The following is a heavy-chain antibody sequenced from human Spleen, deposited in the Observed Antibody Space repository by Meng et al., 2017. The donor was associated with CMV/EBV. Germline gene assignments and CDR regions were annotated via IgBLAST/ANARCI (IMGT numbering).Heavy chain of an antibody. D-gene: IGHD4-23*01. V-gene: IGHV3-7*02. CDR3: ARGSLYGGNSDYYY. J-gene: IGHJ4*02. CDR2: IKQDGSEK. CDR1: GFTFSGSA. Sequence: GGSLRLSCVASGFTFSGSAMHWVRQASGKGLEWVANIKQDGSEKYYVDSVKGRFTISRDNAKSSLYLQMNSLRVEDTAVYYCARGSLYGGNSDYYYWGQGTLVTVSS.